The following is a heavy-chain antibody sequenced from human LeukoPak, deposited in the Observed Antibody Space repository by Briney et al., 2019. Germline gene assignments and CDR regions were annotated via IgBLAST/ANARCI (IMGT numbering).Heavy chain of an antibody. V-gene: IGHV3-48*03. Sequence: GGSLRLSCAASGFTFSSYEMNWVRQAPGKGLEWVSYISSSGSTIYYADSVRGRFTISRDNAKNSLYLQMNSLRAEDTAVYYCARQYYYVSSGYYDAYFQHWGQGTLVTVSS. D-gene: IGHD3-22*01. J-gene: IGHJ1*01. CDR2: ISSSGSTI. CDR3: ARQYYYVSSGYYDAYFQH. CDR1: GFTFSSYE.